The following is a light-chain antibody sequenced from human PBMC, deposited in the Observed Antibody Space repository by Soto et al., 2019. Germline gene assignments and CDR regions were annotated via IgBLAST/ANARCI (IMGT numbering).Light chain of an antibody. CDR1: QDIATN. CDR3: QQYENVPIT. V-gene: IGKV1-33*01. CDR2: DAS. J-gene: IGKJ5*01. Sequence: DLRMTQPPSSLSASVGDRVTIPCQASQDIATNLNWYQQKPGKAPKLLIYDASGLATGVPSRFRGSGSGTDFTLTINSLQPEDIATYYCQQYENVPITFGQGTRLEIK.